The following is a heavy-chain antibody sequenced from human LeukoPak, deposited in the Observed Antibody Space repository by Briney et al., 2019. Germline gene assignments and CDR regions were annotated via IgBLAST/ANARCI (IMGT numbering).Heavy chain of an antibody. J-gene: IGHJ4*02. CDR1: GFTFSSDG. Sequence: GGSLRLSCAASGFTFSSDGMHWVRQAPGKGLEGVAVIWYDGSNKYYGDSVKGRFTISRDNSKNTLYLQMNSLRAEDTAVYYCARDDYGSGSGRWVYWGQGTLVTVSS. D-gene: IGHD3-10*01. CDR3: ARDDYGSGSGRWVY. V-gene: IGHV3-33*01. CDR2: IWYDGSNK.